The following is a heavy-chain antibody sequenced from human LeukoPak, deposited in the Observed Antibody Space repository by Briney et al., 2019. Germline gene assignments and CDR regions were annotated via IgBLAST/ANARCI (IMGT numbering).Heavy chain of an antibody. Sequence: PSETLSLTCTVSGASVSSASYWTWIRQPPGKGVEWIAHIYNGVNTNYNPSLKSRVTISVDTSKNQFSLKLSSVTAADTAVYYCASRYRGSGYYPYYFDYWGQGTLVTVSS. V-gene: IGHV4-61*01. J-gene: IGHJ4*02. CDR1: GASVSSASY. D-gene: IGHD3-22*01. CDR3: ASRYRGSGYYPYYFDY. CDR2: IYNGVNT.